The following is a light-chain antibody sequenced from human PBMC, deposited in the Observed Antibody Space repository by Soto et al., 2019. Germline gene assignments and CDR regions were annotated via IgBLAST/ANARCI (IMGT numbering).Light chain of an antibody. Sequence: DIQMTQSPSSLSASVGDRVTITCRASQTISSYLNWYQQKPGKAPNLLIYDASSLESGVPSRFSGSGSGTDFTLTINSLQPEDFATYYCQQSYSTPPTFGQGTKVDIK. CDR3: QQSYSTPPT. CDR2: DAS. V-gene: IGKV1-39*01. CDR1: QTISSY. J-gene: IGKJ1*01.